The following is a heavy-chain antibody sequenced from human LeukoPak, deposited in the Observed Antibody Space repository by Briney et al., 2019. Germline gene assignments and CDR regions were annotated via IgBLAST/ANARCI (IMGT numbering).Heavy chain of an antibody. Sequence: TLSXTCTVSGGSISSYYWSWIRQPPGKGLEWIGYIYYSGSTYYNPSLKSRVTISVDTSKNQFSLKLSSVTAADTAVYYCARGWFPPTTERGYCTNGVCLDNWFDPWGQGTLVTVSS. V-gene: IGHV4-59*06. CDR3: ARGWFPPTTERGYCTNGVCLDNWFDP. CDR1: GGSISSYY. J-gene: IGHJ5*02. D-gene: IGHD2-8*01. CDR2: IYYSGST.